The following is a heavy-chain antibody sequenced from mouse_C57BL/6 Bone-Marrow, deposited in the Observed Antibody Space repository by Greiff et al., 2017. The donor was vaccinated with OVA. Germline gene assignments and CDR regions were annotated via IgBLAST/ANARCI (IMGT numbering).Heavy chain of an antibody. V-gene: IGHV5-6*01. CDR3: ARRHYYGSLYYFDY. Sequence: EVQRVESGGDLVKPGGSLKLSCAASGFTFSSYGMSWVRQTPDKRLEWVATISSGGSYTYYPDSVKGRFTISRDNAKNTLYLQMSSLKSEDTAMYYCARRHYYGSLYYFDYWGQGTTLTVSS. J-gene: IGHJ2*01. D-gene: IGHD1-1*01. CDR1: GFTFSSYG. CDR2: ISSGGSYT.